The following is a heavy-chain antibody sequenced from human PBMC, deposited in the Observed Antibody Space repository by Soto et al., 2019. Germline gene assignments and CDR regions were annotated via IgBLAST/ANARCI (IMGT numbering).Heavy chain of an antibody. D-gene: IGHD6-13*01. CDR1: GFTLRSFT. CDR3: TRDASRDSSARGWFDP. J-gene: IGHJ5*02. Sequence: GGSLRLSCAASGFTLRSFTMNWVRQSPGKGLEWVSTISSNSAYIYYTDALRGRFTISRDNAKNSLHLQMNSLRAEDTAVYYCTRDASRDSSARGWFDPWGPGTLVTVSS. CDR2: ISSNSAYI. V-gene: IGHV3-21*01.